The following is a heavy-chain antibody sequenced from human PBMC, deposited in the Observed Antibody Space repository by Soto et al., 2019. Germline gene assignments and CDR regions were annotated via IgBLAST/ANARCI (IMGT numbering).Heavy chain of an antibody. CDR2: IDPSDSYT. V-gene: IGHV5-10-1*01. D-gene: IGHD2-2*01. J-gene: IGHJ5*02. Sequence: KTLGESLKISCKGSGYSFTSYWISWVRQMPGKGLEWMGRIDPSDSYTNYSPSFQGHVTISADKSISTAYLQWSSLKASDTAMYYCARPNYRRTSSRYWALASCGQGTLVTGSA. CDR3: ARPNYRRTSSRYWALAS. CDR1: GYSFTSYW.